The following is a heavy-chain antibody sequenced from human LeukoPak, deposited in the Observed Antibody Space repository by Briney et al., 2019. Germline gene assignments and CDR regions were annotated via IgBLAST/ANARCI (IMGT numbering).Heavy chain of an antibody. CDR1: GFTFSSYG. CDR3: ANWGFGGAKTDY. CDR2: IWYDGSNK. Sequence: PGRSLRLSCAASGFTFSSYGMHWVRQAPGKGLEWVAVIWYDGSNKYYADSVKGRFTISRDNSKNTLYLQTNSLRAEDTAVYYCANWGFGGAKTDYWGQGTLVTVSS. J-gene: IGHJ4*02. V-gene: IGHV3-33*06. D-gene: IGHD3-10*01.